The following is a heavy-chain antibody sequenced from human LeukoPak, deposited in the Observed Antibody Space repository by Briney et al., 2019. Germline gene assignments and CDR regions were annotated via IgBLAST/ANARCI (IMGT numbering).Heavy chain of an antibody. Sequence: PGGSLRLSCAASGFTFSSYAMSWVRQAPGKGLEWVSAISGSGGSTYYADSVKGRFTISRDNSKNTLHLQMNSLRAEDTALYYCAREFTAEDFWSGYFHPHYYYYYMDVWGKGATVTVSS. CDR3: AREFTAEDFWSGYFHPHYYYYYMDV. CDR1: GFTFSSYA. V-gene: IGHV3-23*01. CDR2: ISGSGGST. D-gene: IGHD3-3*01. J-gene: IGHJ6*03.